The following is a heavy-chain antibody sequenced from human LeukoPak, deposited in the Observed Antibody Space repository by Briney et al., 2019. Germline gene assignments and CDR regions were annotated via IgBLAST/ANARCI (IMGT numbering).Heavy chain of an antibody. CDR1: GYSFTSYW. CDR3: ARGVGYCGGGSCYEVYDY. Sequence: GESLKISCKGSGYSFTSYWIGWVRQMPGKGLEWMGIIYPGDPDTRYSPSFQGQVTISADKSISTAYLQWSSLKASDTAMYYCARGVGYCGGGSCYEVYDYWGQGTLVTVSS. J-gene: IGHJ4*02. V-gene: IGHV5-51*01. CDR2: IYPGDPDT. D-gene: IGHD2-15*01.